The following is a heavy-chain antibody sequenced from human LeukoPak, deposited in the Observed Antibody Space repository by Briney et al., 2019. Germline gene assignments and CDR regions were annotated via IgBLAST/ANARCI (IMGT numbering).Heavy chain of an antibody. Sequence: HPGGSLRLSCAASGFTFSSYGMHWVRQAPGKGLEWVAVIWYDGSNKYYADSVKGRFTISRDNSKNTLYLQMSSLRAEDTAVYYCASLNSGYGPRDFDYWGQGTLVTVSS. CDR3: ASLNSGYGPRDFDY. J-gene: IGHJ4*02. CDR1: GFTFSSYG. D-gene: IGHD5-12*01. CDR2: IWYDGSNK. V-gene: IGHV3-33*01.